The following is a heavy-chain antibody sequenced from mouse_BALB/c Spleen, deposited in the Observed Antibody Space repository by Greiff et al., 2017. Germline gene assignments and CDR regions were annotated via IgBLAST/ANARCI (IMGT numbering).Heavy chain of an antibody. D-gene: IGHD2-4*01. J-gene: IGHJ3*01. CDR2: IDPETGGT. CDR1: GYTFTDYE. V-gene: IGHV1-15*01. CDR3: TRDDYPAWFAY. Sequence: QVQLQQSGAELVRPGASVTLSCKASGYTFTDYEMHWVKQTPVHGLEWIGAIDPETGGTAYNQKFKGKATLTADKSSSTAYMELRSLTSEDSAVYYCTRDDYPAWFAYWGQGTLVTVSA.